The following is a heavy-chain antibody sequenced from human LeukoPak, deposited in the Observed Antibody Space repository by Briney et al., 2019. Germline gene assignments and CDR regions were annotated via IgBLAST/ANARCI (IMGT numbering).Heavy chain of an antibody. Sequence: SETLSLTCAVSGYSISSGYYWGWIRQPPGKGLEWIGSIYHSGSAYYNPSLKSRVTISLDTSKNQFSLKLSSVTAADTAVYYCAREEMGGIDYWGQGTLVTVFS. CDR2: IYHSGSA. D-gene: IGHD5-24*01. J-gene: IGHJ4*02. CDR3: AREEMGGIDY. CDR1: GYSISSGYY. V-gene: IGHV4-38-2*02.